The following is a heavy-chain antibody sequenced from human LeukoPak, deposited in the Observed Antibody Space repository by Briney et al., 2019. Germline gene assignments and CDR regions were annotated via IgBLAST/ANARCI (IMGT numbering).Heavy chain of an antibody. V-gene: IGHV4-30-4*08. CDR1: GGSISSGDYY. J-gene: IGHJ1*01. CDR3: ATVAVPDEYFQH. CDR2: IYYSGST. Sequence: SETLSLTCTVSGGSISSGDYYWSWIRQPPGKGLEWIGYIYYSGSTYYKSSLKCRVTISVDTSKNQFSLKLSSVTAADTAVYYCATVAVPDEYFQHWGQGTLVTVSS. D-gene: IGHD2-2*01.